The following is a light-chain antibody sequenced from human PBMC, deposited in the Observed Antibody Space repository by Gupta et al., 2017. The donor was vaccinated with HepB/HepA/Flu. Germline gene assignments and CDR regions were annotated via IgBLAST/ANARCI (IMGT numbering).Light chain of an antibody. CDR2: DSS. V-gene: IGKV3-11*01. Sequence: EIVLTQSPAILSSSPGERATLFCRTSQSVGTSLAWYQKKPGQPPRAVIYDSSNRATGVPARFSGSGSGTDFTLTISSLEPEDFAVYYCQQRTSWPVPFGGGTKVEVK. CDR3: QQRTSWPVP. J-gene: IGKJ4*01. CDR1: QSVGTS.